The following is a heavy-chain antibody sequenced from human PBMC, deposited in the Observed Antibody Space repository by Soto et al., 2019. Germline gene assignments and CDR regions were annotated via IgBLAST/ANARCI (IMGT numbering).Heavy chain of an antibody. J-gene: IGHJ4*02. CDR1: GFTLSSYA. CDR3: ATSIAARLALDY. V-gene: IGHV3-30-3*01. D-gene: IGHD6-6*01. Sequence: QVQLVESGGGVVQPGRSLRLSCAASGFTLSSYAMHWVRQAPGKGLEWVAVISYDGSNKYYADSVKGRFTISRDNSKNTLYLQMNSLRAEDTAVYYCATSIAARLALDYWGQGTLVTVSS. CDR2: ISYDGSNK.